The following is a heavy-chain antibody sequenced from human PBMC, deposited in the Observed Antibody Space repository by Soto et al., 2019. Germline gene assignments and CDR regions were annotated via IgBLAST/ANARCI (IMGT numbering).Heavy chain of an antibody. CDR1: GFTFSGSA. Sequence: EVQLVESGGGLVQPGGSLKLSCAASGFTFSGSAMHWVRQASGKGLEWVGRIRSKANSYATAYAASVKGRFTISRDESKNTAYLQMNSLKTEDTAVYYCTRRGYGDYDYYYYYMDVWGKGTTVTVSS. D-gene: IGHD4-17*01. V-gene: IGHV3-73*01. CDR2: IRSKANSYAT. CDR3: TRRGYGDYDYYYYYMDV. J-gene: IGHJ6*03.